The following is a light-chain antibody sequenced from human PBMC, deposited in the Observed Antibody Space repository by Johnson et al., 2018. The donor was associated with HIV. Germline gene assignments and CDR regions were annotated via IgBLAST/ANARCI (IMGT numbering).Light chain of an antibody. CDR1: SSNIGNNY. CDR3: GTWDNSLSVNYG. Sequence: QSVLTQPPSVSAAPGQKVTISCSGSSSNIGNNYVSWYQQLPGTAPKLLIYENNKRPSGIPDRFSGSKSGTSATLGITGLQTGDEADYYCGTWDNSLSVNYGFGTGTKVTVL. CDR2: ENN. V-gene: IGLV1-51*02. J-gene: IGLJ1*01.